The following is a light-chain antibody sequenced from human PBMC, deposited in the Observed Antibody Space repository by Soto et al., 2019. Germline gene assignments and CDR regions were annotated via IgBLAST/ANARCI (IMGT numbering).Light chain of an antibody. CDR2: EVS. Sequence: QSVLTQPASVSGSPGQSITISCTGTSSDVGGYNYVSWYQQYPGKAPKLMIYEVSNRPSGVSYRFSGSKSGNTASLTISGLLAEDEADYYCSSYTSSSTLVFGTGTKVTVL. CDR3: SSYTSSSTLV. V-gene: IGLV2-14*01. CDR1: SSDVGGYNY. J-gene: IGLJ1*01.